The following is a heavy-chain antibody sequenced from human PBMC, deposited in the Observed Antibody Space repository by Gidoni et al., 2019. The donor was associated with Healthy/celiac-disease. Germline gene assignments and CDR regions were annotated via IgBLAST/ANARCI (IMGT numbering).Heavy chain of an antibody. CDR2: ISWNSGSI. V-gene: IGHV3-9*01. CDR3: AKLDYYDSSGYFDY. Sequence: EVQLVESGGGLVQPGRSLRLSCSASGFTFDDYAMHWVRQAPGKGLEWVSGISWNSGSIGYADSVKGRFTISRDNAKNSLYLQMNSLRAEDTALYYCAKLDYYDSSGYFDYWGQGTLVTVSS. D-gene: IGHD3-22*01. CDR1: GFTFDDYA. J-gene: IGHJ4*02.